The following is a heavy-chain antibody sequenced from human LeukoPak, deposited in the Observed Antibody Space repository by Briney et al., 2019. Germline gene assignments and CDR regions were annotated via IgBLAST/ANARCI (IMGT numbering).Heavy chain of an antibody. CDR2: ISAYNGNT. Sequence: ASVKVSCKASGYTFTSYGISWVRQAPGQGLVWMGWISAYNGNTNYAQKLQGRVTMTTDTSTSTAYMELSSLRSEDTAVYYCARVRAVYYYYGMDVWGQGTTVTVSS. CDR3: ARVRAVYYYYGMDV. D-gene: IGHD1-26*01. J-gene: IGHJ6*02. CDR1: GYTFTSYG. V-gene: IGHV1-18*01.